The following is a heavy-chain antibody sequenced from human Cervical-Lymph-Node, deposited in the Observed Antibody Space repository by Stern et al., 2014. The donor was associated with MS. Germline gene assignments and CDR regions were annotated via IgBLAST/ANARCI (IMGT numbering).Heavy chain of an antibody. CDR1: GYTLSSYA. V-gene: IGHV1-3*01. Sequence: DQLVESGAEVKKPGATVKVSCKASGYTLSSYAMHWVRQAPGQGLGGMGGSDGGRGKPKYSQKFKDRLSFTSDITATTVYMELSGLTSEDTALYYCARGRARINNVNEIMGQGYYYFGMDVWGQGTTVTVSS. D-gene: IGHD2-8*01. CDR2: SDGGRGKP. CDR3: ARGRARINNVNEIMGQGYYYFGMDV. J-gene: IGHJ6*02.